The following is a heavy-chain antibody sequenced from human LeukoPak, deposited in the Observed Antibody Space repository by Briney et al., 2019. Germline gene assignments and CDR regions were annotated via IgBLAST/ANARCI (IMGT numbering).Heavy chain of an antibody. CDR2: IYYSGST. J-gene: IGHJ3*02. V-gene: IGHV4-59*01. CDR3: ARESLEMHMASDAFDI. D-gene: IGHD5-24*01. CDR1: GGSINSYY. Sequence: SETLSLTCTVSGGSINSYYWSWIRQPPGKGLEWIGYIYYSGSTNYNPSLKSRVTISVDTSKNQFSLKLNSVTAADTAVYYCARESLEMHMASDAFDIWGQGTMVTVSS.